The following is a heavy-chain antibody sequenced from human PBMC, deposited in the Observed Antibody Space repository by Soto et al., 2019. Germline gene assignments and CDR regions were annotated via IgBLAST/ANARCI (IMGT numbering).Heavy chain of an antibody. V-gene: IGHV1-18*01. J-gene: IGHJ5*02. CDR3: ARELGYCTNGVCYIRSGWFDP. D-gene: IGHD2-8*01. CDR1: GYTFTSYG. Sequence: GASVKVSCKASGYTFTSYGISWVRQAPGQGLEWMGWISAYNGNTNYAQKLQGRVTMTTDTSTSTAYMELRSLRSDDTAVYYCARELGYCTNGVCYIRSGWFDPWGQGTLVTVSS. CDR2: ISAYNGNT.